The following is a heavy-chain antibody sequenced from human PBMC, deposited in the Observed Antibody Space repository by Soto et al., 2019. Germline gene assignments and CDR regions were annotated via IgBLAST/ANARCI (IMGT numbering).Heavy chain of an antibody. V-gene: IGHV1-3*01. J-gene: IGHJ6*02. CDR1: GYTFTSYA. D-gene: IGHD3-9*01. CDR2: INAGNGNT. CDR3: ASMGQTYYDILTGYYPENYYYYGMDG. Sequence: ASVKVSCKASGYTFTSYAMHWVRQAPGQRLEWMGWINAGNGNTKYSQKFQGRVTITRDTSASTAYMELSSLRSEDTAVYYCASMGQTYYDILTGYYPENYYYYGMDGWGQGTTVTVSS.